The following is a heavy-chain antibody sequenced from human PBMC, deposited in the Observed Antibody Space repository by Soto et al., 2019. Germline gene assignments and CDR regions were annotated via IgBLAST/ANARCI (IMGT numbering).Heavy chain of an antibody. D-gene: IGHD3-3*01. V-gene: IGHV1-18*01. CDR1: GYTFTSYG. J-gene: IGHJ6*02. CDR2: ISAYNGNT. CDR3: AREGSITIFGVVNYYGMDV. Sequence: ASVKVSCKASGYTFTSYGISWVRRPPGKGLEWMGWISAYNGNTNYAQKLQGRVTMTTDTSTSTAYMELRSLRSDDTAVYYCAREGSITIFGVVNYYGMDVWGQGTTVTVSS.